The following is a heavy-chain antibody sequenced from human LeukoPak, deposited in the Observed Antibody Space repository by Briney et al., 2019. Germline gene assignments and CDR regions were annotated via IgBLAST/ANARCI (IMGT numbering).Heavy chain of an antibody. V-gene: IGHV1-2*02. CDR1: GYSFTGYY. D-gene: IGHD1-26*01. Sequence: ASVKVSCKASGYSFTGYYLHWVRQAPGRGLEWMGWIHPNTGGTNYAQKLQGRVTMTRDTSLTTAFMELSSLRSDDTAVYYCARGTVGATAISDYWGQGTLVTVSS. J-gene: IGHJ4*02. CDR3: ARGTVGATAISDY. CDR2: IHPNTGGT.